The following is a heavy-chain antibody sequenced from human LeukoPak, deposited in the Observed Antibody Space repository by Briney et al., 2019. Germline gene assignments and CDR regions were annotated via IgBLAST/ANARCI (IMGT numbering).Heavy chain of an antibody. CDR1: GYTFTSYD. J-gene: IGHJ4*02. V-gene: IGHV1-8*01. CDR3: ARGAWTSSFDY. D-gene: IGHD6-6*01. CDR2: VNPNSGDT. Sequence: GASVKVSCKASGYTFTSYDVNWVRQATGQGGGWMGWVNPNSGDTAYAQNFQGRVTMTRDTSINTAYMELSSLRSEDTAVYYCARGAWTSSFDYWGQGTLVTVSS.